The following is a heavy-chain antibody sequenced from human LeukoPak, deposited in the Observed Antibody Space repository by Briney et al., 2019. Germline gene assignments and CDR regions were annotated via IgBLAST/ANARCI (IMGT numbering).Heavy chain of an antibody. CDR1: GGSISSYY. V-gene: IGHV4-59*08. Sequence: SETLSLTCTVSGGSISSYYWSWIRQPPGKGLEWIGYIYCSGSTNYNPSLKSRVTISVDTSKNQLSLKLSSVTAADTAVYYCAGGGYYGSGSYYFNYWGQGTLVTVSS. J-gene: IGHJ4*02. D-gene: IGHD3-10*01. CDR2: IYCSGST. CDR3: AGGGYYGSGSYYFNY.